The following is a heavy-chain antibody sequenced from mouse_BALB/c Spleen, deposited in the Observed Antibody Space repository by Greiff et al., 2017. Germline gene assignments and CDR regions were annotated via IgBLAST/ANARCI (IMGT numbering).Heavy chain of an antibody. D-gene: IGHD1-1*01. V-gene: IGHV5-17*02. CDR1: GFTFSSFG. CDR3: ARRGYGSRHYYAMDY. CDR2: ISSGSSTI. J-gene: IGHJ4*01. Sequence: EVMLVESGGGLVQPGGSRKLSCAASGFTFSSFGMHWVRQAPEKGLEWVAYISSGSSTIYYADTVKGRFTISRDNPKNTLFLQMTSLRSEDTAMYYCARRGYGSRHYYAMDYWGQGTSGTGSS.